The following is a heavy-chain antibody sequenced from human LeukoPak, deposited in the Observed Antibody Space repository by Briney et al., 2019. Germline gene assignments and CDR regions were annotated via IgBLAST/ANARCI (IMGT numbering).Heavy chain of an antibody. D-gene: IGHD5-18*01. V-gene: IGHV3-7*01. J-gene: IGHJ4*02. CDR2: IKQDGSEK. CDR3: ARDGDSYGRMFDY. CDR1: RFTLSNYY. Sequence: PGGSLRLSCAASRFTLSNYYMAWVRQAPGKGLEWVANIKQDGSEKYYGGSVKGRFTISRDNAKNSLYLQMNSLRAEDTAVYYCARDGDSYGRMFDYWGQGTLVTVSS.